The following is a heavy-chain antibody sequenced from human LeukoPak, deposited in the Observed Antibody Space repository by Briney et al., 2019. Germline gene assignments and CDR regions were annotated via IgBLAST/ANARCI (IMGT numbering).Heavy chain of an antibody. CDR2: IIPIFGTA. D-gene: IGHD2-21*02. V-gene: IGHV1-69*06. Sequence: SSVKVSFKASGGTFSGYAISWVRQAPGPGLEWMGGIIPIFGTANSAQKFQGRVRITADKSTGTDYLELSSQRSDYTAVYYCARDSGTVDGYCGGDCYPIWGQGTMVTVSS. J-gene: IGHJ3*02. CDR1: GGTFSGYA. CDR3: ARDSGTVDGYCGGDCYPI.